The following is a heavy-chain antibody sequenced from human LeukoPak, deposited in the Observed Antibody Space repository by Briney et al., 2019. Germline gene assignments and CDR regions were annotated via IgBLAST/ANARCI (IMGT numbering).Heavy chain of an antibody. CDR2: ISYSGST. Sequence: SETLSLTCTVSGGSITSDYWSWIRQPPGKGLECFGYISYSGSTNYNPSLKSRVTMSVDTSKTQFSLKLSSVTAADTAVYSCARAVGVGRGTYFDLWGRGTLVTVAS. J-gene: IGHJ2*01. D-gene: IGHD1-1*01. V-gene: IGHV4-59*08. CDR3: ARAVGVGRGTYFDL. CDR1: GGSITSDY.